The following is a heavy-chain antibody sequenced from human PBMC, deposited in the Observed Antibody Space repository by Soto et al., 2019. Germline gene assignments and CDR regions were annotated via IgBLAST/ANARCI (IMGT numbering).Heavy chain of an antibody. V-gene: IGHV1-8*01. Sequence: QVQLVQSGAEVKKPGASVKVSCKASGYTFTSYDINWVRQATGQGLEWMGWMNPNSGNTGYAQKFQGRVTTTRNTATSTAYREPSSLRSEDTAVYYCARAHSDDYYHYGMDVWGQGTTVTVSS. D-gene: IGHD5-18*01. J-gene: IGHJ6*02. CDR1: GYTFTSYD. CDR3: ARAHSDDYYHYGMDV. CDR2: MNPNSGNT.